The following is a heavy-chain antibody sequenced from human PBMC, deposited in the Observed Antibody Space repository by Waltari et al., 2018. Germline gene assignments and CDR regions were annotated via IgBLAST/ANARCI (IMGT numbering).Heavy chain of an antibody. CDR1: GFTFSSYW. V-gene: IGHV3-7*01. Sequence: EVQLVESGGGLVQPGGSLRLSCAASGFTFSSYWMSWVRQAPGKGLEWVANIKQEGSEKYYVDSVKGRFTISRDNAKNSLYLQMNSMRAEDTAVYYCARGNGDYDPFHYWGQGTLVTVSS. CDR2: IKQEGSEK. J-gene: IGHJ4*02. D-gene: IGHD4-17*01. CDR3: ARGNGDYDPFHY.